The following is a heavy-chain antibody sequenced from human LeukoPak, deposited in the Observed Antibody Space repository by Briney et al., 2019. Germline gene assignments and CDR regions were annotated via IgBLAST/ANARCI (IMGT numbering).Heavy chain of an antibody. CDR3: ARLGYGHGQADY. J-gene: IGHJ4*02. V-gene: IGHV5-51*01. CDR2: IYPGDFNT. Sequence: GESLKISCKASGFSISTYWIGWVRQMPGEGLEWMGIIYPGDFNTRYSPSLQGQITISADKSVNTASLQWSSLKASDTAIYYCARLGYGHGQADYWGQGTLVTVPS. D-gene: IGHD5-18*01. CDR1: GFSISTYW.